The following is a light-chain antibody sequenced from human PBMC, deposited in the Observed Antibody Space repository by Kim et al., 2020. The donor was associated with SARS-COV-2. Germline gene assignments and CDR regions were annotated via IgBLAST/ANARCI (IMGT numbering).Light chain of an antibody. CDR3: QQYSSNPQT. CDR1: QSVLSSSNNKNY. Sequence: RATIYCKSSQSVLSSSNNKNYLAWYQQKPGQPPKLLMYWASTRESGVPDRFSGSGSGTDFTLTISSLQAEDVAVYYCQQYSSNPQTFGQGTKLEI. CDR2: WAS. V-gene: IGKV4-1*01. J-gene: IGKJ2*01.